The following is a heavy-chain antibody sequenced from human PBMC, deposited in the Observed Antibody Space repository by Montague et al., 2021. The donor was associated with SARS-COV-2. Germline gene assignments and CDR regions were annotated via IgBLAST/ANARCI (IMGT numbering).Heavy chain of an antibody. J-gene: IGHJ4*02. CDR2: INHSGST. CDR3: ARGHYSSSWYGIRYYFDY. Sequence: SETLSLTCAVYGGSFSGYYWSWIRQPPGKGLEWIGEINHSGSTNYNPSLKSRVTISVDTSKNQFSLELSSVTAADTAVYYCARGHYSSSWYGIRYYFDYWGQGTLVTVSS. D-gene: IGHD6-13*01. CDR1: GGSFSGYY. V-gene: IGHV4-34*01.